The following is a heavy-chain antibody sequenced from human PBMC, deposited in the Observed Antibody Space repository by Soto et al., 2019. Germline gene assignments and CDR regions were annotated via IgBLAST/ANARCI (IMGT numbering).Heavy chain of an antibody. J-gene: IGHJ6*02. D-gene: IGHD2-21*01. CDR3: ARVLYSHYYYYGMDV. CDR1: GGTFSSYA. V-gene: IGHV1-69*13. CDR2: IIPIFGTA. Sequence: SVKVPCKASGGTFSSYAISWVRQAPGQGLEWMGGIIPIFGTANYAQKFQGRVTITADESTSTAYMELSSLRSEDTAVYYCARVLYSHYYYYGMDVWGQGTTVTAP.